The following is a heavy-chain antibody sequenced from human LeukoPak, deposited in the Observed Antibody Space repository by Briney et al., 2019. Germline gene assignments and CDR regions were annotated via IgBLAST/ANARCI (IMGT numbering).Heavy chain of an antibody. CDR2: IRYDGSNK. D-gene: IGHD3-10*01. Sequence: GGSLRLSCAASGFTFSSYGMHWVRQAPGKGLEWVAFIRYDGSNKYYADSVKGRFTISRDNSKNTLYLQMNSLRAEDTAVYYCAKGPIAGEPIDFDYWGQGTLVTVSS. CDR3: AKGPIAGEPIDFDY. CDR1: GFTFSSYG. J-gene: IGHJ4*02. V-gene: IGHV3-30*02.